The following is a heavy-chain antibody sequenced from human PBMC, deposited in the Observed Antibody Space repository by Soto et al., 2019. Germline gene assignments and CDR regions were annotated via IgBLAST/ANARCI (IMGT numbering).Heavy chain of an antibody. CDR1: GFTFSSYA. J-gene: IGHJ5*02. CDR2: ISYDGSNK. D-gene: IGHD6-13*01. CDR3: ARDSDSSSWYGLFDS. V-gene: IGHV3-30-3*01. Sequence: GGSLRLSCAASGFTFSSYAMHWVRQAPCKGLEWVAVISYDGSNKYYADSVKGRFTISRDNSKNTLYLQMNSLRAEDTAVYYCARDSDSSSWYGLFDSCGQGTLVT.